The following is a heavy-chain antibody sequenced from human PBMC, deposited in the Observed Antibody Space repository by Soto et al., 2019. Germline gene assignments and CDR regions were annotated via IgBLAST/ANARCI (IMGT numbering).Heavy chain of an antibody. J-gene: IGHJ6*02. V-gene: IGHV4-30-2*01. Sequence: PSETLSLTCAVSGGSISGGAYSWSWIRQPPGKGLEWVGYIYHSGSTYYNPSLKSRVTISVDRSKNRFSLNLNSVTAADTAVYYCARGSSLVTPGGYYGMDVWGQGTTVTVSS. CDR1: GGSISGGAYS. CDR2: IYHSGST. CDR3: ARGSSLVTPGGYYGMDV. D-gene: IGHD3-9*01.